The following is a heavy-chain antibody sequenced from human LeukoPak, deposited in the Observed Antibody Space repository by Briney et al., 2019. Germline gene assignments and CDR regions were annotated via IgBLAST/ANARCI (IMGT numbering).Heavy chain of an antibody. CDR1: GFTFSSYW. CDR3: AKNGGPHGMDV. D-gene: IGHD3-16*01. J-gene: IGHJ6*02. Sequence: GGSLRLSCAASGFTFSSYWMSWVRQAPGKGLEWVANIKQDGSERYYVDSVKGRFTISRDNAKNSLYLQMNSLRVEDTAVYYCAKNGGPHGMDVWGQGTTVTVSS. V-gene: IGHV3-7*02. CDR2: IKQDGSER.